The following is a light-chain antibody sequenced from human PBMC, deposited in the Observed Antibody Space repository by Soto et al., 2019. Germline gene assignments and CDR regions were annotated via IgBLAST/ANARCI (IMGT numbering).Light chain of an antibody. CDR1: QSVNTN. CDR2: DVS. CDR3: QQHSNWPLT. Sequence: EIVMTQSPGTLSVSPGERVTLSCRASQSVNTNLAWYQQKPGQAPRLLIYDVSTRATGIPARFSGSVSGTEFTLTISSLQSEDSAVYYCQQHSNWPLTFGGGTKVELK. J-gene: IGKJ4*01. V-gene: IGKV3-15*01.